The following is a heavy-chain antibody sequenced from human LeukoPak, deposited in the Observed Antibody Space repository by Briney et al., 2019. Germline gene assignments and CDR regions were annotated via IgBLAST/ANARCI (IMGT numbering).Heavy chain of an antibody. V-gene: IGHV1-69*05. CDR3: ARGKGYCSSTSCLREGNYYYMDV. CDR2: IIPIFGTA. J-gene: IGHJ6*03. Sequence: GSSVKVSCKDAGGTFSSYAISWVRQARGQGLEWMGGIIPIFGTANYAQKFQGRVTITTDESTSTAYMELSSLRSEDTAVYYCARGKGYCSSTSCLREGNYYYMDVWGKGTTVTVSS. CDR1: GGTFSSYA. D-gene: IGHD2-2*01.